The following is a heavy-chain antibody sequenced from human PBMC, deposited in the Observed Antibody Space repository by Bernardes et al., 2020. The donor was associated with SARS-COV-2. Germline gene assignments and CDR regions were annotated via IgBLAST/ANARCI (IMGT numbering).Heavy chain of an antibody. CDR1: GFIFSRNS. Sequence: GGSLRLSCVASGFIFSRNSMNWVRQAPGKGLEWVSYIGGSSSTIFYADSVKGRFTISRDNAKNSLSLQMNNLRPEDTAVYYCARDPSGDYLDFWGQGALVTVSS. CDR3: ARDPSGDYLDF. D-gene: IGHD4-17*01. CDR2: IGGSSSTI. V-gene: IGHV3-48*01. J-gene: IGHJ4*02.